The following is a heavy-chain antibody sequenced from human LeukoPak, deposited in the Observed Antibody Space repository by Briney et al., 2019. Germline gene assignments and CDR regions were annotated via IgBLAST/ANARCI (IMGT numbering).Heavy chain of an antibody. V-gene: IGHV3-43*02. D-gene: IGHD3-22*01. J-gene: IGHJ4*02. CDR2: IRGYGAST. Sequence: GRSLRLSCAASGFTFAMHAMHWVRQGPGKGLGWISFIRGYGASTYYADSVKGRFTITRDNSKNSLFLHMTSPRIDDTALYYCAKDMDYYDSSLDSRGQETLVTVPS. CDR3: AKDMDYYDSSLDS. CDR1: GFTFAMHA.